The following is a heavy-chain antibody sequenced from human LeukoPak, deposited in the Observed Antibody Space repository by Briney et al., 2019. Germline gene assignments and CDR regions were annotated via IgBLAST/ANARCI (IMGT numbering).Heavy chain of an antibody. CDR2: IYYSGST. CDR3: AREGTANWFDP. Sequence: PSETLSLTCTVSGGSISSSYYYWGWIRQPPGKGLEWIGSIYYSGSTYYNPSLKSRVTISVDTSKNQFSLKLSSVTAADTAVYYCAREGTANWFDPWGQGTLVTVSS. CDR1: GGSISSSYYY. V-gene: IGHV4-39*07. J-gene: IGHJ5*02. D-gene: IGHD2-21*02.